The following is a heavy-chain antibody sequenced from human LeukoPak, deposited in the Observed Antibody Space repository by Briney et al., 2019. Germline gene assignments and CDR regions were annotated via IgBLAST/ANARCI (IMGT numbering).Heavy chain of an antibody. CDR2: IYYSGGT. V-gene: IGHV4-39*02. Sequence: SETLSLTCTVSGGSISSTSYFRGWIRQPPGKGLEWIGSIYYSGGTYYNPSLKSRVTISVDTSKKHFSLKLSSVTAADTAVYYCASSGWYEGGVYWGQGTLVTVSS. D-gene: IGHD6-19*01. CDR1: GGSISSTSYF. CDR3: ASSGWYEGGVY. J-gene: IGHJ4*02.